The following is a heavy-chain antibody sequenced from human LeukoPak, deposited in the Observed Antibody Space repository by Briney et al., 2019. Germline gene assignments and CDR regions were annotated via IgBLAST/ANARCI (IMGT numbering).Heavy chain of an antibody. CDR3: AGARGSGSYYVS. D-gene: IGHD3-10*01. J-gene: IGHJ5*02. V-gene: IGHV3-53*01. CDR1: GLSVSSNY. CDR2: LYSGGIT. Sequence: GGSLRLSCAASGLSVSSNYMTWVRQTPGKGLEWLSVLYSGGITYYADSVKGRFTISRDNSNNTLYLQMNSLRAEDTAVYYCAGARGSGSYYVSWGQGTLVTVSS.